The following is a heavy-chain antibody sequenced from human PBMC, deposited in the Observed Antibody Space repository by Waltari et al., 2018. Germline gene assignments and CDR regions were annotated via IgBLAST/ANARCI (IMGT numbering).Heavy chain of an antibody. J-gene: IGHJ4*02. CDR3: ARLGDCSGSSCGS. CDR2: IVTRSGAT. V-gene: IGHV1-2*02. D-gene: IGHD2-15*01. Sequence: QVQLVQSGAEVKKPGASVKVSCKASGYTFTAHYMHWVRQAPGQGLEWMGWIVTRSGATNSAKRFQGRVTMTRDTSLNTAFMELSGLTSDDTAIYYCARLGDCSGSSCGSWGQGTLVTVSS. CDR1: GYTFTAHY.